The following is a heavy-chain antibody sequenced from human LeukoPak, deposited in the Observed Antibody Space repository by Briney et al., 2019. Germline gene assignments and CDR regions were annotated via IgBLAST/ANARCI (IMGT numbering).Heavy chain of an antibody. V-gene: IGHV3-43*01. CDR1: GFTFDDHT. Sequence: RTGGSLRLSCAASGFTFDDHTMHWVRQAPGKGLEWVSLISWDGGYTYYADSVKGRFTISRDNSKNSLYLQMSSLRTEDTALYYCARQAAGLLNCYMDVWGKGTTVTVSS. CDR3: ARQAAGLLNCYMDV. J-gene: IGHJ6*03. CDR2: ISWDGGYT. D-gene: IGHD6-13*01.